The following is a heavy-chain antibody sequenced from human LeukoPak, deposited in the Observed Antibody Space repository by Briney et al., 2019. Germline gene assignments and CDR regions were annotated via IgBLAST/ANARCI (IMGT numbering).Heavy chain of an antibody. CDR2: IYYSGST. CDR3: ARRNVDTAMVTFDY. V-gene: IGHV4-59*01. J-gene: IGHJ4*02. D-gene: IGHD5-18*01. Sequence: KPSETLSLTCTVSGGSISSYYWSWIRQPPGKGLEWIGYIYYSGSTNYNPSLKSRVTISVDTSKNQFSLKLSSVTAADTAVYYCARRNVDTAMVTFDYWGQGTLVTVSS. CDR1: GGSISSYY.